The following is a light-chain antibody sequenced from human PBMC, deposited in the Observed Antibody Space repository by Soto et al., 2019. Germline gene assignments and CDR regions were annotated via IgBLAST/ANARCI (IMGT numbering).Light chain of an antibody. Sequence: EIVLTQSPGTLSLSPGERATLSCRASQSVSSNYFAWYQQKPGQAPRLLIYAASSRATGTPDRFSGSGSGTDFTLSISRLEPEDFAVYYCQQYGTSPSWTFVQGTKVEI. CDR1: QSVSSNY. CDR2: AAS. J-gene: IGKJ1*01. CDR3: QQYGTSPSWT. V-gene: IGKV3-20*01.